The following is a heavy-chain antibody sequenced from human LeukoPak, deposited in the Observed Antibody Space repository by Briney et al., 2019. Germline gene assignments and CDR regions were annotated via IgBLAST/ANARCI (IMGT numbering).Heavy chain of an antibody. V-gene: IGHV1-2*02. Sequence: ASVKVSCKASGYTFTGYYMRWVRQAPGQGLEWMGWINPNSGGTNYAQKFQGRVTMTRDTSISTAYMELSRLRSDDTAVYYCASLNYDILTGYDAFDIWGQGTMVTVSS. CDR1: GYTFTGYY. J-gene: IGHJ3*02. CDR2: INPNSGGT. D-gene: IGHD3-9*01. CDR3: ASLNYDILTGYDAFDI.